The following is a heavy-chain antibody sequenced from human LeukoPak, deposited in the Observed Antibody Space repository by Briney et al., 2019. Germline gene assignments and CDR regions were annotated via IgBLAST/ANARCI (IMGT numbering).Heavy chain of an antibody. V-gene: IGHV1-2*02. CDR2: INPNSGGT. CDR1: GYTFAGYY. CDR3: ATVYCSSTSCPWGFDP. J-gene: IGHJ5*02. D-gene: IGHD2-2*01. Sequence: ASVKVSCKASGYTFAGYYMHWVRQAPGQGLEWMGWINPNSGGTNYAQKFQGRVTMTRDTSISTAYMELSRLRSDYTAVYYCATVYCSSTSCPWGFDPWGQGTLVTVSS.